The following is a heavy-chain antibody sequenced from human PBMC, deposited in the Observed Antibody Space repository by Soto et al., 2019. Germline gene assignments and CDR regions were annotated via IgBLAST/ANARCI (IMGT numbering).Heavy chain of an antibody. V-gene: IGHV4-34*01. D-gene: IGHD4-17*01. Sequence: QVQLQQWGAGLLKPSETLSLTCGVYGGSFSGCYWSWIRQPPWKGVEWIGEINHSGSTNYNPSLKSRVTISVDTSKNQFSLKLSSVTAADTAVYYCARAALMTTVIYPQSHYFDYWGQGTLVTVSS. CDR3: ARAALMTTVIYPQSHYFDY. J-gene: IGHJ4*02. CDR1: GGSFSGCY. CDR2: INHSGST.